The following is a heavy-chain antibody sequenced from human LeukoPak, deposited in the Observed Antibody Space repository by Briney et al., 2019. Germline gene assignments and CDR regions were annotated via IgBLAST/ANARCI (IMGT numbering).Heavy chain of an antibody. CDR1: GFTFSTYG. V-gene: IGHV3-30*18. D-gene: IGHD1-26*01. CDR3: AKEASGSYFFDY. J-gene: IGHJ4*02. CDR2: ISYHGSNK. Sequence: GRSLRLSCAASGFTFSTYGLHWVRQAPGKGLEWVAVISYHGSNKYYADSVKGRFTISRDNSKNTLYLQMNSLRTEDTAVYYCAKEASGSYFFDYWGQGTLVTVSS.